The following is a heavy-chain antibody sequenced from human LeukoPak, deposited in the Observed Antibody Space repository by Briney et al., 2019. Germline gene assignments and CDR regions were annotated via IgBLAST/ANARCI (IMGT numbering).Heavy chain of an antibody. V-gene: IGHV4-34*01. CDR2: INHSGST. J-gene: IGHJ5*02. CDR1: GGSLSGYY. CDR3: ARGGDWANWFDP. Sequence: SETLSLTCAVYGGSLSGYYWSWIRQPPGKGLEWIGEINHSGSTNYNPSLKSRVTISVDTSKNQFSLKLSSVTAADTAVYYCARGGDWANWFDPWGQGTLVTVSS. D-gene: IGHD3/OR15-3a*01.